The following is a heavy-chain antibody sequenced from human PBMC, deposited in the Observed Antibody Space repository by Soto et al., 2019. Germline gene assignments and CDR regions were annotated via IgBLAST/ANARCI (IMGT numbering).Heavy chain of an antibody. J-gene: IGHJ4*02. CDR3: ARIKAPYDSSGYYYT. D-gene: IGHD3-22*01. Sequence: QVQLVQSGAEVKKPGASVKVSCKTSGYAFNGYYMHWVRQAPGQGLEWMGWIDPISGGTKYAQNFQGRVTITRDTSISTAYMELTRLRSDDTAVYFCARIKAPYDSSGYYYTWGQGTLVSVSS. V-gene: IGHV1-2*02. CDR2: IDPISGGT. CDR1: GYAFNGYY.